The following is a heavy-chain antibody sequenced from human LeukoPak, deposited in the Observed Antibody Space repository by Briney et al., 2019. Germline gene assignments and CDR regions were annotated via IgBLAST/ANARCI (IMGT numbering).Heavy chain of an antibody. D-gene: IGHD1-26*01. CDR3: ARDSAGATTNYYYYMDV. CDR2: IIPIFGTA. V-gene: IGHV1-69*05. CDR1: GGTFSCYA. Sequence: SVKVSCKASGGTFSCYAISWVRQAPGQGLEWMGGIIPIFGTANYAQKFQGRVTITTDESTSTAYMELSSLRSEDTAVYYCARDSAGATTNYYYYMDVWGKGTTVTVSS. J-gene: IGHJ6*03.